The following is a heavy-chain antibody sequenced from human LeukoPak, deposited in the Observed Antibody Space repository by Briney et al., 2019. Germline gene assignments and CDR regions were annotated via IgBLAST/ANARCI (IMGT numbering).Heavy chain of an antibody. D-gene: IGHD5-12*01. CDR3: ASQPERRGGYDYWYYFDY. CDR1: GGSISSSNW. Sequence: PSGTLSLTCAVSGGSISSSNWWSWVRQPPGKGLEWIGEIYHSGSTYYNPSLKSRVTISVDTSKNQFSLKLSSVTAADTAVYYCASQPERRGGYDYWYYFDYWGQGTLVTVSS. CDR2: IYHSGST. J-gene: IGHJ4*02. V-gene: IGHV4-4*02.